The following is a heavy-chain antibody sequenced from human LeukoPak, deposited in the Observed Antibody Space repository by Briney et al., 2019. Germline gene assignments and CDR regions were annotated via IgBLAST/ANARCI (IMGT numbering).Heavy chain of an antibody. D-gene: IGHD3-10*01. CDR3: ARVWYYGSGTNSDLYYYYYMDV. J-gene: IGHJ6*03. CDR2: IYTSGST. Sequence: SETLSLTCTVSGGSISSYYWNWIRQPAGKGLEWIGRIYTSGSTNYNPSLKSRVTMSVDTSKNQFSLKLSAVTAADTAVYYCARVWYYGSGTNSDLYYYYYMDVWGRGTTVTVSS. V-gene: IGHV4-4*07. CDR1: GGSISSYY.